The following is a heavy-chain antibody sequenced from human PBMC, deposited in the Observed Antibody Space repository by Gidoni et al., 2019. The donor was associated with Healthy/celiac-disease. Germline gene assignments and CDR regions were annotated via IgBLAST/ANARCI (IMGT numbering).Heavy chain of an antibody. Sequence: QVQLVESGGGVVQPGRSLSLSCAASGFTFSRYGMHWVRQAPGKGLAWVAVISYDGSNKYYADSVKGRFTISRDNSKNTLYLQMNSLRAEDTAVYYCAKDGDYGDYSVYYGMDVWGQGTTVTVSS. CDR1: GFTFSRYG. J-gene: IGHJ6*02. CDR2: ISYDGSNK. D-gene: IGHD4-17*01. CDR3: AKDGDYGDYSVYYGMDV. V-gene: IGHV3-30*18.